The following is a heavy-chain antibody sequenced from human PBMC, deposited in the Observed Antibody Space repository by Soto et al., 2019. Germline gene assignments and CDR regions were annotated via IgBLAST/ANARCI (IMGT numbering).Heavy chain of an antibody. CDR1: GGSVSSGGHY. CDR3: ARGDSSSFGQRYYYYYGMDF. Sequence: SETLSLTCSVSGGSVSSGGHYWSWIRQPPGKGLEWIGSIYHSGSTYYNPSLKSRVTISVDTSKNQFSLKLSSVTAADTAVYYCARGDSSSFGQRYYYYYGMDFWGQGTTVTVSS. J-gene: IGHJ6*02. V-gene: IGHV4-39*07. D-gene: IGHD6-6*01. CDR2: IYHSGST.